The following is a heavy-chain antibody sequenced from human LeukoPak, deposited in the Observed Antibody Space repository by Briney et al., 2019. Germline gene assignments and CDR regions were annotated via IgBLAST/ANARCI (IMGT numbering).Heavy chain of an antibody. J-gene: IGHJ4*02. D-gene: IGHD1-20*01. V-gene: IGHV3-48*04. CDR1: GFTFSDYS. CDR3: ARDPPFIIGTTFFDY. Sequence: GGSLRLSCAASGFTFSDYSMNWVRQAPGKGLEWVSYISSSSSTVYYADSVKGRFTISRDNAKNSLYLQMNSLRAEDTAVYYCARDPPFIIGTTFFDYWGQGTLVTVSS. CDR2: ISSSSSTV.